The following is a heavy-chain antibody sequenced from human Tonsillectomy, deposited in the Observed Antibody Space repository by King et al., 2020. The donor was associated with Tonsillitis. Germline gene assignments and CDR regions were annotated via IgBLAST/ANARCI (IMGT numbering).Heavy chain of an antibody. J-gene: IGHJ6*02. CDR1: GYTFTSYG. V-gene: IGHV1-18*01. CDR2: ISTYNGNT. Sequence: QLVQSGAEVKKPGASVKVSCKASGYTFTSYGISWVRRAPGQGLEWMGWISTYNGNTNYAQKLQGRVTMTTDTSTSTAYMELRSLRSDDTAVYYCARVLTVVVSVEGYGDYYYYGMDVWGQGTTVTVSS. CDR3: ARVLTVVVSVEGYGDYYYYGMDV. D-gene: IGHD2-2*01.